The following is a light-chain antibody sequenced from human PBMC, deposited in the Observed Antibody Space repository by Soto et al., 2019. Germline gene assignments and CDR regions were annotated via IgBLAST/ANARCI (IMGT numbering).Light chain of an antibody. CDR1: QSLVHSDGNTH. CDR3: MQGTHWAYT. CDR2: KVS. J-gene: IGKJ2*01. Sequence: DVVMTQSPLSLPVTLGQPASISCRSTQSLVHSDGNTHLNWFQQRPDQSPRRLICKVSNRDSGVPDRFSGSASGTDFTLKISRVEAEDVGVYYCMQGTHWAYTFGQGTKLEIK. V-gene: IGKV2-30*02.